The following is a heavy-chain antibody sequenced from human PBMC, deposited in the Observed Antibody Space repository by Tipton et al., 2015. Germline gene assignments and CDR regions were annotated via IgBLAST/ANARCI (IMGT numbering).Heavy chain of an antibody. CDR1: SGSIGSGDDY. CDR2: IYKSGIT. CDR3: ARMVSVFGAVDDWFDP. Sequence: TLSLTCTVSSGSIGSGDDYWSRLRQHPGKGLEWIGRIYKSGITDYTPSLKSRVSISVDTSKNQFSLKLSSVSAADTAVYYCARMVSVFGAVDDWFDPWGQGILVTVSS. J-gene: IGHJ5*02. D-gene: IGHD3-3*01. V-gene: IGHV4-31*03.